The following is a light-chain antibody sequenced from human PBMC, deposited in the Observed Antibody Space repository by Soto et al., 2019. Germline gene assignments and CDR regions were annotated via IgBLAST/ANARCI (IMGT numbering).Light chain of an antibody. CDR2: GAS. CDR1: QSVSSN. CDR3: QQYNKWPPYT. V-gene: IGKV3-15*01. J-gene: IGKJ2*01. Sequence: EIVMTQSPATLSVSPGERATLSCSASQSVSSNLAWYQQKPGQAPRLLIYGASTRATGIPARFSGSGSGTEFTLTISSQQSEDFAVYYCQQYNKWPPYTFGQGTKLEIK.